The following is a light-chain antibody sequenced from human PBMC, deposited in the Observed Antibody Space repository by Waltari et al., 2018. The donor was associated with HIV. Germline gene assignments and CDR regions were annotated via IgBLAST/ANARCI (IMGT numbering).Light chain of an antibody. Sequence: QSVLTQPPPVSGAPGQRVTISCTGSSPNIGAGYDVPWYQQVPGTAPKLLIFGNSNRPSGVPDRFSGSKSATSASLAITGLQAEDEADYYCQSYDSSLTVVIFGGGTKLTVL. CDR3: QSYDSSLTVVI. J-gene: IGLJ2*01. CDR1: SPNIGAGYD. CDR2: GNS. V-gene: IGLV1-40*01.